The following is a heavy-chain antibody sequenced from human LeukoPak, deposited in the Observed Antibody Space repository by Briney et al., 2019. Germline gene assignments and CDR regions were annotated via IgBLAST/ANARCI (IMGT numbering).Heavy chain of an antibody. J-gene: IGHJ3*02. CDR2: AYVNGHT. V-gene: IGHV4-39*01. D-gene: IGHD5-24*01. CDR3: ARLGGYNLSRNAFDI. CDR1: GGSVSSTAYY. Sequence: PSETLSLTCTVSGGSVSSTAYYWGWIRQTQGKGLEWIGNAYVNGHTYYNPSLKSRVTIVVDTSKNEFSLKLSSVTAADTAVYYCARLGGYNLSRNAFDIWGRGTLVTVSS.